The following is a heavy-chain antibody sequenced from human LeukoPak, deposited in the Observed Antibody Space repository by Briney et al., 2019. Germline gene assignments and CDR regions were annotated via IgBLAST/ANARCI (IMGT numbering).Heavy chain of an antibody. CDR2: ISYDGSNK. D-gene: IGHD3-10*01. CDR3: AKGGGGPYYYYYYMDV. CDR1: GFTFSSYG. Sequence: PGGSLRLSCAASGFTFSSYGMHWVRQAPGKGLEWVAVISYDGSNKYYADSVKGRFTISRDNSKNTLYLQMNSLRAEDTAVYYCAKGGGGPYYYYYYMDVWGKGTTVTVSS. J-gene: IGHJ6*03. V-gene: IGHV3-30*18.